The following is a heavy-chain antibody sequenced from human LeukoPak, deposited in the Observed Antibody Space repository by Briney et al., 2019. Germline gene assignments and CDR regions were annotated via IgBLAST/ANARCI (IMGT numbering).Heavy chain of an antibody. CDR3: AKDVWDDFWSGYYPEYFQH. V-gene: IGHV3-23*01. J-gene: IGHJ1*01. CDR2: ISGSGGST. D-gene: IGHD3-3*01. Sequence: GGSLRLSCAASGFTFSSYAMSWVRQAPGKGLEWVSAISGSGGSTYYADSVKGRFTISRDNSKNTLYLQMDSLRAEDTAVYYCAKDVWDDFWSGYYPEYFQHWGQGTLVTVSS. CDR1: GFTFSSYA.